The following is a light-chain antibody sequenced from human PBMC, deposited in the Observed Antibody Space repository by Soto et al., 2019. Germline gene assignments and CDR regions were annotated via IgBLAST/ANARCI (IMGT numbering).Light chain of an antibody. Sequence: DIKMTQSPSTLSASIGDRVVITFRASESISSWLAWYQQKPGKAPKLLIYDVSSLESGVPSRFSGSESGTEFTLTISSLQPDDFATYYCQQYNSYPWTFGQGTKVDI. CDR2: DVS. CDR3: QQYNSYPWT. J-gene: IGKJ1*01. CDR1: ESISSW. V-gene: IGKV1-5*01.